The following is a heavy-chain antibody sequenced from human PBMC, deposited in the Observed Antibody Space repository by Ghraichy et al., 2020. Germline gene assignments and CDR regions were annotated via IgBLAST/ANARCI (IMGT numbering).Heavy chain of an antibody. D-gene: IGHD3-22*01. Sequence: ASVKVSCKASGYTFTSYGISWVRQAPGQGLEWMGWISAYNGNTNYAQKFQGRVTMTTDTSTSTAYMELRSLRSDDTAVYYCARDRPYYYDSSGYYPVHFDYWGQGTLVTVSS. J-gene: IGHJ4*02. CDR3: ARDRPYYYDSSGYYPVHFDY. V-gene: IGHV1-18*01. CDR2: ISAYNGNT. CDR1: GYTFTSYG.